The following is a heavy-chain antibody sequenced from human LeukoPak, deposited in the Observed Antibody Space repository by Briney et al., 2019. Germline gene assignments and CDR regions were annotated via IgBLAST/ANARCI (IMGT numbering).Heavy chain of an antibody. CDR1: GFTFSSYA. CDR2: ISYDGSNK. J-gene: IGHJ4*02. D-gene: IGHD3-3*01. Sequence: GGSLRLSCAASGFTFSSYAMHWVRQAPGKGLEWVAVISYDGSNKYYADSVKGRFTISRDNSKNTLYLQMNSLRAEDTAVYYCAISFAVDWGQGTLVTVSS. CDR3: AISFAVD. V-gene: IGHV3-30*04.